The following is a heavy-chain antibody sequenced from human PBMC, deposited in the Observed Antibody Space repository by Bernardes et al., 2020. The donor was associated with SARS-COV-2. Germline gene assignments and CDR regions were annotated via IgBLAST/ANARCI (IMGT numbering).Heavy chain of an antibody. J-gene: IGHJ3*02. CDR1: GYTFTDYH. Sequence: AGVKVSCKASGYTFTDYHIHWVRQAPGQGLEWMGWIYPPNGGTNYAQNFQGRVTMTRDTSISTAYMELSRLTLDDTAVYFCGSVTWSQRDGFDIWGQGTMVTVSS. CDR3: GSVTWSQRDGFDI. D-gene: IGHD1-26*01. V-gene: IGHV1-2*02. CDR2: IYPPNGGT.